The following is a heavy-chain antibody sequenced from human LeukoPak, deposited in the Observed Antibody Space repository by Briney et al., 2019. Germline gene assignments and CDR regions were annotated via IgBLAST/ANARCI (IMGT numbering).Heavy chain of an antibody. V-gene: IGHV3-7*01. CDR2: IKQDGSEK. J-gene: IGHJ4*02. D-gene: IGHD3-10*01. Sequence: GGSLRLSCAASGFSFSTYGMHWVRQAPGKGLEWVANIKQDGSEKYYVDSVKGRFTISRDNAKNSLYLQMNSLRAEDTAVYYCARDLTMVRGVSDYWGQGTLVTVSS. CDR1: GFSFSTYG. CDR3: ARDLTMVRGVSDY.